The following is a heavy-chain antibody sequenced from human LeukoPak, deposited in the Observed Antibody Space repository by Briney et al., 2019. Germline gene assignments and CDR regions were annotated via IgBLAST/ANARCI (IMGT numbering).Heavy chain of an antibody. CDR1: GGSFSGYY. V-gene: IGHV4-34*01. Sequence: PSETLSLTCAVYGGSFSGYYWSWIRQRPGKGLEWIGEINHSGSTNYNPSLKSRVTISVDTSKNQFSLKLSSVTAADTAVYYCARWANRGTTIDYWGQGTLVTVSS. D-gene: IGHD1-7*01. J-gene: IGHJ4*02. CDR3: ARWANRGTTIDY. CDR2: INHSGST.